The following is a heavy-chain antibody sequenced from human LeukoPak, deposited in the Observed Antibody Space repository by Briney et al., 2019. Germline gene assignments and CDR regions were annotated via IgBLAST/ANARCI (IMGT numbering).Heavy chain of an antibody. D-gene: IGHD3-22*01. V-gene: IGHV3-48*03. J-gene: IGHJ3*02. CDR2: ISSSGSTI. CDR3: AREATIVVDAFDI. Sequence: GGSLRLSCAASGFTFSSYEMNWVRQAPGKGLEWVSYISSSGSTIYYADSVKGRFTISRDNAKNSLYLQMNSLRAEDTAVYYCAREATIVVDAFDIWGQGTMVTVSS. CDR1: GFTFSSYE.